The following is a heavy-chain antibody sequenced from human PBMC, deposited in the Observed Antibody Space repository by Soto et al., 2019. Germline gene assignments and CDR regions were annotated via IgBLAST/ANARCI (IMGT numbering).Heavy chain of an antibody. V-gene: IGHV3-30*18. CDR1: GFTFSSYG. Sequence: GESLKISCAASGFTFSSYGMHWVRQAPGKGLEWVAVISYDGSNKYYADSVKGRFTISRDNSKNTLYLQMNSLRAEDTAVYYCAKDAGHYYDSSGPRGIFDYWGQGTLVTVSS. CDR3: AKDAGHYYDSSGPRGIFDY. D-gene: IGHD3-22*01. J-gene: IGHJ4*02. CDR2: ISYDGSNK.